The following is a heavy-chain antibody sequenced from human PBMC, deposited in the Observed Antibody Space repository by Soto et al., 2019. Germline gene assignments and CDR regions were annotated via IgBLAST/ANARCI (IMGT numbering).Heavy chain of an antibody. Sequence: EVQLVESGGGLVKPGGSLRLSCAASGFTFSSYSMNWVRQAPGKGLEWVSSISSSSSYICYADSVKGRFTISRDNAKNSLYLQMNSLRAEDTAVYYCARDPYYYDSSGYYYWGQGTLVTVSS. CDR3: ARDPYYYDSSGYYY. V-gene: IGHV3-21*01. CDR2: ISSSSSYI. CDR1: GFTFSSYS. D-gene: IGHD3-22*01. J-gene: IGHJ4*02.